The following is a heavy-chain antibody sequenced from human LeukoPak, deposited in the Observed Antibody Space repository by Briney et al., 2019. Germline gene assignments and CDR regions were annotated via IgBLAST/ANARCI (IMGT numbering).Heavy chain of an antibody. Sequence: PGGSLRLSCAASGFTFSDYGMSWVRQAPGKGLEWVSAISGSGSATYYADSVKGRFTIFRDNSINTLYLQLNSLRAEDTAIYYCAKDDGSYRSGYYFSPDSWGQGTLITVSS. CDR1: GFTFSDYG. CDR3: AKDDGSYRSGYYFSPDS. J-gene: IGHJ4*02. CDR2: ISGSGSAT. D-gene: IGHD3-22*01. V-gene: IGHV3-23*01.